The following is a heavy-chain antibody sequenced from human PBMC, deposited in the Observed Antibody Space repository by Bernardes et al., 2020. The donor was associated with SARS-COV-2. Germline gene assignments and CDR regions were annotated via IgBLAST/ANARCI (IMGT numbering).Heavy chain of an antibody. V-gene: IGHV3-7*05. D-gene: IGHD3-10*01. CDR1: GFTLENYW. CDR2: INPDGSGQ. CDR3: VRDRPDKAVGIYGDC. Sequence: GGSLRLSCAASGFTLENYWMNWFRQAPGKGLEWVATINPDGSGQNLVDSVKGRFTVSRDNAKKSLYLQMSSLRVEDTAVYYCVRDRPDKAVGIYGDCWGQGTLVTVSS. J-gene: IGHJ4*02.